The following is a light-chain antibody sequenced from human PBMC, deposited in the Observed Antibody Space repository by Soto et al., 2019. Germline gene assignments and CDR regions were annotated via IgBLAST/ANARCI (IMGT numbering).Light chain of an antibody. J-gene: IGLJ2*01. V-gene: IGLV3-1*01. CDR3: QAWDSSTAAV. Sequence: SYELTQPPSVSVSPGQTASITCSGDKLGDKYACWYQQKPGQSPVLVIYQDSKRPSGIPERFSGSNSGNTAPLTISGTQAMDEADYYCQAWDSSTAAVFGGGTKLTVL. CDR1: KLGDKY. CDR2: QDS.